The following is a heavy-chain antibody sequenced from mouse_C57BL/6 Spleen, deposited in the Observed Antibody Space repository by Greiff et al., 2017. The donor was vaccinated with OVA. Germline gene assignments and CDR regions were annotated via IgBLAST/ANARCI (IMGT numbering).Heavy chain of an antibody. Sequence: VKLQQPGAELVKPGASVKLSCKASGYTFTSYWMHWVKQRPGQGLEWIGMIHPNSGSTNYNEKFKSKATLTVDKSSSTAYMQLSSLTSEDSAVYYCARPNYGSSIFDYWGQGTTLTVSS. J-gene: IGHJ2*01. CDR1: GYTFTSYW. V-gene: IGHV1-64*01. CDR2: IHPNSGST. CDR3: ARPNYGSSIFDY. D-gene: IGHD1-1*01.